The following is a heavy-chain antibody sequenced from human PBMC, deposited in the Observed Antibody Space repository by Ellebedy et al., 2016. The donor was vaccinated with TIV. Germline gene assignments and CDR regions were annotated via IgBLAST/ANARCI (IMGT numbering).Heavy chain of an antibody. J-gene: IGHJ4*02. D-gene: IGHD2-21*01. V-gene: IGHV1-3*01. CDR1: GYTFTRYA. CDR2: INAGNGNT. Sequence: AASVKVSCKASGYTFTRYAIHWVRQAPGQRLEWMGWINAGNGNTKYSQKFQGRVTITRDTSASTAYMELRRLRSDDTAVYYCARGMRQGLWWPYFDYWGQGTLVTVFS. CDR3: ARGMRQGLWWPYFDY.